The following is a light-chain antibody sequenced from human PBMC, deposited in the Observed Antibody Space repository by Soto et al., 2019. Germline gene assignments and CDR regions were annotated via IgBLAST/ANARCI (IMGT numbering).Light chain of an antibody. V-gene: IGKV3-20*01. Sequence: EIVLTQSPGTLSLSPGERATLSCRASQSVDSGSLAWYQQKPGQAPRLLIYATSSRATGTPDRFSGSGSGTQFTLTISILETEDFAVYYSHQYVTSWGFTFGPGTRVDIK. CDR3: HQYVTSWGFT. CDR1: QSVDSGS. CDR2: ATS. J-gene: IGKJ3*01.